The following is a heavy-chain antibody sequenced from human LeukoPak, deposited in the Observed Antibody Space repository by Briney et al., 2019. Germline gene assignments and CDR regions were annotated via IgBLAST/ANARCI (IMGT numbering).Heavy chain of an antibody. J-gene: IGHJ4*02. CDR3: ARGRSIAARPEYYFDY. Sequence: APGQGLEWMGGIIPIFGTANYAQKFQGRVTITTDESTSTAYMELSSLRSEDTAVYYCARGRSIAARPEYYFDYWGQGTLVTVSS. CDR2: IIPIFGTA. D-gene: IGHD6-6*01. V-gene: IGHV1-69*05.